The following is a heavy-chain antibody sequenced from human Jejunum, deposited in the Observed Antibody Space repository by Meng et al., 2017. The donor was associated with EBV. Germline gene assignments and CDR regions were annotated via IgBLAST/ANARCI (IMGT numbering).Heavy chain of an antibody. J-gene: IGHJ4*02. D-gene: IGHD3-22*01. Sequence: QLLEVGGGSVLAGGSLRLSCAASGFTFSPSDMSWVRQAPGMGLQWVSGITYSGGTTYYADSVKGRFTISRDNSKNTVSLQMNSLRAEDTAVYYCAKESSATKFFDYWGQGTLVTVSS. V-gene: IGHV3-23*01. CDR2: ITYSGGTT. CDR1: GFTFSPSD. CDR3: AKESSATKFFDY.